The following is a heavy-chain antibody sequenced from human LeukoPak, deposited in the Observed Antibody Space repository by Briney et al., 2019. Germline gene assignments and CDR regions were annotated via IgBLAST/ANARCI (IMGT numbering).Heavy chain of an antibody. Sequence: ASVKVSCKASGYTFTGYYMHWVRQAPGQGLEWMGWINPNSGGTNYAQKFQGRVTMTRDTSISTAYMELSRLRSDDTAVYHCARDRCSGGNCYSFYWGQGTLVTVSS. CDR1: GYTFTGYY. CDR3: ARDRCSGGNCYSFY. D-gene: IGHD2-15*01. J-gene: IGHJ4*02. CDR2: INPNSGGT. V-gene: IGHV1-2*02.